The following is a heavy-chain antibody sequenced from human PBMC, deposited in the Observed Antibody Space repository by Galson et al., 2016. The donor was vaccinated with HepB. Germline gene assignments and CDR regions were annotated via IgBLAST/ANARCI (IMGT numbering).Heavy chain of an antibody. CDR2: ISASGGYI. CDR1: GFTFSSYA. Sequence: SLRLSCAASGFTFSSYAMSWVRQAPGKGLGWVSFISASGGYIRYADSVKGRFTISRDTSKNTLFLQMNSLRPEDTAVYFCAKDTACTSTSCPGFFDYWGQGTLVTVSS. D-gene: IGHD2-2*01. V-gene: IGHV3-23*01. CDR3: AKDTACTSTSCPGFFDY. J-gene: IGHJ4*02.